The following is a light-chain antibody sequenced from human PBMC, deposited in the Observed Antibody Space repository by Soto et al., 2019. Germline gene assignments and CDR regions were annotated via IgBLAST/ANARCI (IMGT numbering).Light chain of an antibody. CDR2: DTS. J-gene: IGKJ5*01. V-gene: IGKV3-11*01. CDR3: QQRSNWRIT. Sequence: EIVLSQSPATRSVSPGEKDTLSATASQSVSSNLAWYQQKPGQAPRLLISDTSNRATGTPARFSGSGSGTDFTLTISSLEPEDFAVYYCQQRSNWRITFGQGTRLEIK. CDR1: QSVSSN.